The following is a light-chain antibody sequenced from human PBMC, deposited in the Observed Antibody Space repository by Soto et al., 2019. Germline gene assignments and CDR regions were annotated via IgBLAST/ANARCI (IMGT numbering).Light chain of an antibody. Sequence: DIVMTQSPLSLPVTPGEPASISCRSSQSLLHSNGYNYLYWYLQKPGQSPQLLIYLGSNRASGVPDRVSGSGSGTDFTLKIGSVEAEDVGVYYCMQALQTPWTFGQGTKVEIK. CDR3: MQALQTPWT. J-gene: IGKJ1*01. V-gene: IGKV2-28*01. CDR2: LGS. CDR1: QSLLHSNGYNY.